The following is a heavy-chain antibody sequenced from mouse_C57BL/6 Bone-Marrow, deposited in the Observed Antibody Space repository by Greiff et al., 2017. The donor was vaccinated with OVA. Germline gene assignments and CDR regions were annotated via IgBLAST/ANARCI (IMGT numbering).Heavy chain of an antibody. J-gene: IGHJ4*01. CDR3: ARPAQATYYYAMDY. CDR1: GYSFTSYY. CDR2: IYPGSGNT. D-gene: IGHD3-2*02. V-gene: IGHV1-66*01. Sequence: QVQLKESGPELVKPGASVKISCKASGYSFTSYYIHWVKQRPGQGLEWIGWIYPGSGNTKYNEKFKGKATLTADTSSSTAYMQLSSLTSEDSAVYYGARPAQATYYYAMDYWGQGTSVTVSS.